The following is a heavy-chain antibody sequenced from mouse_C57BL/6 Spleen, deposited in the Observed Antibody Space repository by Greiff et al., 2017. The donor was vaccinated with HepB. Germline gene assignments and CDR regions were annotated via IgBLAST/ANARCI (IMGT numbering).Heavy chain of an antibody. D-gene: IGHD2-1*01. Sequence: LKQSGAELVKPGASVKLSCKASGYTFTEYTIHWVKQRSGQGLEWIGWFYPGSGSIKYNEKFKDKATLTADKSSSTVYMELSRLTSEDSAVYFCARHEEMGNYEDYAMDYWGQGTSVTVSS. CDR2: FYPGSGSI. J-gene: IGHJ4*01. CDR1: GYTFTEYT. CDR3: ARHEEMGNYEDYAMDY. V-gene: IGHV1-62-2*01.